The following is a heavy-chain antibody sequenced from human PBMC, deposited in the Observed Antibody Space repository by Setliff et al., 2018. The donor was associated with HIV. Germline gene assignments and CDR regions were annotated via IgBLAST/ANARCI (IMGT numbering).Heavy chain of an antibody. Sequence: NPSETLSLTCTVSGYSISSRYYWGWIRQPPGKGLEWIGSVYHTGSTYYNPSLKSRVIISVDTSRNQLSLKLSSVTAADTAVYYCARGIGTRYNYYMDVWGIGTTVTV. V-gene: IGHV4-38-2*02. D-gene: IGHD1-20*01. CDR1: GYSISSRYY. CDR2: VYHTGST. CDR3: ARGIGTRYNYYMDV. J-gene: IGHJ6*03.